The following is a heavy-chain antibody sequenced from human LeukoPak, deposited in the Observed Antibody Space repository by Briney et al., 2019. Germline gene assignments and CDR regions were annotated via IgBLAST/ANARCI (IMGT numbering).Heavy chain of an antibody. V-gene: IGHV4-39*01. J-gene: IGHJ4*02. CDR3: VRHRQWLLFPDY. CDR2: IFYSGAT. Sequence: SETLFLTCTVSGDSISINYNWGWIRQPPGKGLEWIGSIFYSGATYYSPSLKSRVTISVDTSKNQFSLKLSSMTAADTAVYYCVRHRQWLLFPDYWGQGTLVTVSS. CDR1: GDSISINYN. D-gene: IGHD6-19*01.